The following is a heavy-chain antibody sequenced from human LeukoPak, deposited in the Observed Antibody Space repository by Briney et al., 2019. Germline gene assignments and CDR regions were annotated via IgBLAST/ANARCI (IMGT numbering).Heavy chain of an antibody. V-gene: IGHV3-11*01. CDR2: ISGSGSTI. J-gene: IGHJ5*02. CDR3: ARHHNRFDP. Sequence: GGSLRLSCAASGFTFSENYMSWIRQAPGKGLEWVSYISGSGSTIYYADSVKGRFTISRDNAKNSLYLQMTRLRAADTAVSYCARHHNRFDPWGQGTLVTVSS. CDR1: GFTFSENY.